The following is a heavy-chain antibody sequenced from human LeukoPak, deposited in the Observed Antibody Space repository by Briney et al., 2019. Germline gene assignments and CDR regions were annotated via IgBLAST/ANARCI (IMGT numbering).Heavy chain of an antibody. CDR3: AKDPSIAVKDWFDP. D-gene: IGHD6-6*01. J-gene: IGHJ5*02. V-gene: IGHV3-30*18. CDR2: ISYVGSNK. CDR1: GFTFSSYG. Sequence: GRSPRLSCAASGFTFSSYGMHWVRQAPGKGLEWVAVISYVGSNKYYADSVKGRFTISRDNSKNTLYLQMNSLRAEDTAVYYCAKDPSIAVKDWFDPWGQGTLVTVSS.